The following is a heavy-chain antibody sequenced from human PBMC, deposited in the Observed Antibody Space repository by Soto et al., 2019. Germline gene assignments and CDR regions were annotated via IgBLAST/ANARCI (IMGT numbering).Heavy chain of an antibody. V-gene: IGHV3-48*02. CDR1: GFTFSSYS. CDR2: ISSSSSTI. J-gene: IGHJ4*02. D-gene: IGHD3-16*02. Sequence: PGGSLRLSCAASGFTFSSYSMNWVRQAPWKGLEWVSYISSSSSTIYYADSVKGRFTISRDNAKNSLYLQMNSLRDEDTAVYYCARDYVWGSYRPESGFDYWGQGTLVTVS. CDR3: ARDYVWGSYRPESGFDY.